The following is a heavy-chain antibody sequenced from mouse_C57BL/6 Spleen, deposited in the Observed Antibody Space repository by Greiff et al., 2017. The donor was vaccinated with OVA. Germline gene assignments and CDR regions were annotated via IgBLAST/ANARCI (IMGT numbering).Heavy chain of an antibody. D-gene: IGHD4-1*01. J-gene: IGHJ2*01. CDR1: GYPFTSSW. CDR3: ARGDGTDY. V-gene: IGHV1-7*01. Sequence: QVHLQQSGAELAKPGASVKLSCKASGYPFTSSWMHWVKQRPGKGLEWIGYINPSSGYTKYNQKFKDEATLTADKSSSTAYMQLSSLTYEDSAVYYCARGDGTDYWGQGTTLTVSS. CDR2: INPSSGYT.